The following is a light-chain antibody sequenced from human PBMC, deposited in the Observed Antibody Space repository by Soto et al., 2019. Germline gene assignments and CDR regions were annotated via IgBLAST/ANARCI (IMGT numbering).Light chain of an antibody. V-gene: IGLV2-14*01. CDR1: SRDVGGYNY. J-gene: IGLJ1*01. CDR3: SSYTSSSTYV. CDR2: DVS. Sequence: HSALTQPASVSGSPGQSITISCTGTSRDVGGYNYVSWYQQHPGKAPKLMIYDVSNRPSGVSNRFSGSKSGNTASLTISGLQAEDEADYYCSSYTSSSTYVFGTGTKLTVL.